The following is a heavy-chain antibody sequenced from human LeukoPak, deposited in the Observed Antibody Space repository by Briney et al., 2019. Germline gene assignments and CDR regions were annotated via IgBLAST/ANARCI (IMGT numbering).Heavy chain of an antibody. D-gene: IGHD6-13*01. V-gene: IGHV4-38-2*02. CDR3: AREERDKSWYVVGDY. CDR2: SYPSGSI. CDR1: GYSISSGYF. Sequence: SETLSLTCTVSGYSISSGYFWGCIRQAPGKGLEWTGSSYPSGSIYYNPSLKSRVTISVDTSKNQFSLKLTSVTAADTAVYYCAREERDKSWYVVGDYWGQGTLVTVSS. J-gene: IGHJ4*02.